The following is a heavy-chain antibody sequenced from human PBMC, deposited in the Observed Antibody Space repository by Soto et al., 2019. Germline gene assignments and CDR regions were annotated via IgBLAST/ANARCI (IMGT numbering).Heavy chain of an antibody. V-gene: IGHV3-74*01. CDR1: GFTFSSYW. J-gene: IGHJ4*02. Sequence: EVQLVESGGGLVQPGGSLRLSCAASGFTFSSYWMHWVRQAPGKGLVWVSRINSDGSSTSYAYSVKGRFTISRDNAKNALYLQMNSLRAEDTAVYYCAIRASYYDSSGYFDSWGQGTLVTVSS. D-gene: IGHD3-22*01. CDR3: AIRASYYDSSGYFDS. CDR2: INSDGSST.